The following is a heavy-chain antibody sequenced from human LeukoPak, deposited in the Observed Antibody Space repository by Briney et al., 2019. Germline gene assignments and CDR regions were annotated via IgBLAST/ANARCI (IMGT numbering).Heavy chain of an antibody. CDR2: IYSGGST. CDR1: GLTVSSNY. J-gene: IGHJ4*02. V-gene: IGHV3-66*01. Sequence: GGSLRLSCAASGLTVSSNYMSWVRQAPGKGLEWVSVIYSGGSTYYADSVKGRFTISRDNAKNSLYLQMNSLRDEDTAVYYCAREVGTDDSSGYYPYYFDYWGQGTLVTVSS. CDR3: AREVGTDDSSGYYPYYFDY. D-gene: IGHD3-22*01.